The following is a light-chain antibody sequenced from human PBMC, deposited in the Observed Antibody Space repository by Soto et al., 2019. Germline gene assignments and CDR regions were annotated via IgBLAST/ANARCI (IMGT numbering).Light chain of an antibody. CDR3: QQNDNWPPT. Sequence: EIVMTQSPATLSVSPGERATLSCRASQSVSSNLAWYQQRPGQTPRPIIYDASSMATGVPARFSGSGSGAEFTLTISSLQSEEFAIYFCQQNDNWPPTFGAGTKVQIK. CDR2: DAS. J-gene: IGKJ4*01. V-gene: IGKV3-15*01. CDR1: QSVSSN.